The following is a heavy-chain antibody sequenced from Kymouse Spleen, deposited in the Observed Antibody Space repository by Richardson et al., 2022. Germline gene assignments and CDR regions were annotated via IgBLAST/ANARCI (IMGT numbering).Heavy chain of an antibody. CDR1: GDSVSSNSAA. D-gene: IGHD6-6*01. V-gene: IGHV6-1*01. Sequence: QVQLQQSGPGLVKPSQTLSLTCAISGDSVSSNSAAWNWIRQSPSRGLEWLGRTYYRSKWYNDYAVSVKSRITINPDTSKNQFSLQLNSVTPEDTAVYYCARGGYSSSSG*LLYFDYWGQGTLVTVSS. CDR3: ARGGYSSSSG*LLYFDY. CDR2: TYYRSKWYN. J-gene: IGHJ4*02.